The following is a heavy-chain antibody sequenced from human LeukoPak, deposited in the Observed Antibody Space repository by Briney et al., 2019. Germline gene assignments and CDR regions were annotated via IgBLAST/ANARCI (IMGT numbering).Heavy chain of an antibody. J-gene: IGHJ4*02. Sequence: ASVKVSCKASGYTSTSYYMHWVRQAPGQGLEWMGIINPSGGSTSYAQKFQGRVTMTRDTSTSTAYMELSSLRSEDTAVYYCATAGITMVRGVPTGGVYFDYWGQGTLVTVSS. CDR2: INPSGGST. D-gene: IGHD3-10*01. V-gene: IGHV1-46*01. CDR1: GYTSTSYY. CDR3: ATAGITMVRGVPTGGVYFDY.